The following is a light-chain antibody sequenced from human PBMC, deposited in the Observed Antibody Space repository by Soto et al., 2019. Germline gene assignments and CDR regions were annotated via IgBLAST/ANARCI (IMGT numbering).Light chain of an antibody. Sequence: IVLTQSPATLSLSPGERATFSCKASQSVGTSLAWFQQKPGQAPRLLIYDASVRATGIPARFSGSGSGTDFTLTISRLQPEDIAMYYCQQSSNWPPWTFGRGTRVEI. V-gene: IGKV3-11*01. CDR3: QQSSNWPPWT. CDR1: QSVGTS. CDR2: DAS. J-gene: IGKJ1*01.